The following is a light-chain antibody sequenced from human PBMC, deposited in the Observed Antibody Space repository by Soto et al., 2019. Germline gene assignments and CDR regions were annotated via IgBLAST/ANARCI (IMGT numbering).Light chain of an antibody. CDR1: QSVSRN. CDR3: QQYNNWPPMYT. J-gene: IGKJ2*01. CDR2: GAS. Sequence: EIVMTQSPATLSVSPGERATLSCRASQSVSRNLAWYQQKPGQAPRLLIYGASTRATGIPARFSGSGSGTEFTLTLSSLQSEDFAVYYCQQYNNWPPMYTFGQGTKLEIK. V-gene: IGKV3-15*01.